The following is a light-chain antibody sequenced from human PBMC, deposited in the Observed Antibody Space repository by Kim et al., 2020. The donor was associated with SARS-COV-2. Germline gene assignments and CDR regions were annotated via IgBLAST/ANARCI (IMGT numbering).Light chain of an antibody. CDR1: QSVSNY. CDR3: QQYNSGPRT. J-gene: IGKJ1*01. CDR2: GAS. Sequence: DIEMTQSPATLSASVGDRVTITCRASQSVSNYLAWYQQKPGQVPKLLIYGASTLPTGIPSRFSGSGSGTEFTLTISSLQSEDFAVYYCQQYNSGPRTFGQGTKVDIK. V-gene: IGKV3-15*01.